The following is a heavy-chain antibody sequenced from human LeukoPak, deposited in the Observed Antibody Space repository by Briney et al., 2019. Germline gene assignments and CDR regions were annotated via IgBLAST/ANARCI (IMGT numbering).Heavy chain of an antibody. Sequence: ASVKVSCKASGYTFTGYYMHWVRQAPGQGLEWMGWINPNSGGTNYAQKFQGRVTMTRDTSISTAYMELSRLGSDDTAVYYCASNLGYCSSTSCSYFDYWGQGTLVTVSS. CDR2: INPNSGGT. V-gene: IGHV1-2*02. CDR3: ASNLGYCSSTSCSYFDY. J-gene: IGHJ4*02. CDR1: GYTFTGYY. D-gene: IGHD2-2*01.